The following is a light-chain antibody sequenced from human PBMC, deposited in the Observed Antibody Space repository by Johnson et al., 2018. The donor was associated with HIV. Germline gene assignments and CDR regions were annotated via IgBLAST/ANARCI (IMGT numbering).Light chain of an antibody. CDR1: VSNIESYF. J-gene: IGLJ1*01. CDR2: EDN. CDR3: GTWDSSLSAGV. V-gene: IGLV1-51*02. Sequence: QSVLTQPPSVSAAPGQTVNISCSGNVSNIESYFVSWYQQLPGAAPTLLIYEDNKRPSGIPDRFSGSKSGTSATLGITGLQPGDEADYYCGTWDSSLSAGVFGTGTKVTVL.